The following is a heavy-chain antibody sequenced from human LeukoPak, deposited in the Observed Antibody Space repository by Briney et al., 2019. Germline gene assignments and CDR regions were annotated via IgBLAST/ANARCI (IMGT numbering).Heavy chain of an antibody. Sequence: PGGSLRLSCAASGFTVTRNFMSWVRQAPGKGLDWVSVLYSGGDTYYADSVKGRFTISRDHSKNTLYLQMNSLRAEDTAIYYCAKVLYSYYYYGMDVWGQGTTVTVSS. CDR2: LYSGGDT. CDR3: AKVLYSYYYYGMDV. V-gene: IGHV3-53*01. CDR1: GFTVTRNF. D-gene: IGHD2-2*02. J-gene: IGHJ6*02.